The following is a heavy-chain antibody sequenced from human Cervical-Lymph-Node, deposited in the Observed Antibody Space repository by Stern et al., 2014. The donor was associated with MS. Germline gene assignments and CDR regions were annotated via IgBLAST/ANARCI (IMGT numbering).Heavy chain of an antibody. CDR2: ISLSGDST. D-gene: IGHD2-15*01. CDR3: AKDRELVVVTFDS. CDR1: GFTFSDYA. Sequence: VQLVQSGGGLVQPGGSLRLSCAASGFTFSDYAMSWVRQAPGKGLEWVAAISLSGDSTFYADSVQGRFTISRDNSKNTLYLQMNSLRAEDTAVYYCAKDRELVVVTFDSWGQGTLVTVSS. V-gene: IGHV3-23*04. J-gene: IGHJ4*02.